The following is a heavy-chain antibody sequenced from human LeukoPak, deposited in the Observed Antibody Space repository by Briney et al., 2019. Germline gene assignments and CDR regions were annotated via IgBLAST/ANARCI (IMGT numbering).Heavy chain of an antibody. CDR2: IRYDGITK. J-gene: IGHJ4*02. V-gene: IGHV3-30*02. CDR3: AKIAQGGEFSDY. CDR1: GFTFSDYG. D-gene: IGHD2-21*01. Sequence: PGGSLRLSCAASGFTFSDYGLHWVRQAPGKGLEWVAFIRYDGITKSYVDAVKGRFTISRDNSKNTLYLQMNSLRAEDTAVYYCAKIAQGGEFSDYWGRGTLVTVSS.